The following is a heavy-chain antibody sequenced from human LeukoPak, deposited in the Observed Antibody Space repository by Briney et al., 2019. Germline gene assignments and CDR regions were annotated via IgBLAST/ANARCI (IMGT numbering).Heavy chain of an antibody. CDR3: ATDNSYGSGSYYT. CDR1: GGSISSYY. J-gene: IGHJ4*02. Sequence: SETLSLTCTVSGGSISSYYWSWIRQPPGKGLEWIGYIYYSGSTNYNPSLKSRVTISVDTSKNQFSLKLSSVTAAGTAVYYCATDNSYGSGSYYTWGQGTLVTVSS. CDR2: IYYSGST. D-gene: IGHD3-10*01. V-gene: IGHV4-59*01.